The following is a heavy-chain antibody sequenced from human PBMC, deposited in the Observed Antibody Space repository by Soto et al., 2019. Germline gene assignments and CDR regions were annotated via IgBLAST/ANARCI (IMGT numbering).Heavy chain of an antibody. V-gene: IGHV1-46*01. CDR3: ARDLLVVVPATYYYDYGMDV. Sequence: GAAVKVSCKASGYTFTSYYMHWVRQAPGQGLEWMGIINPSGGSTSYAQKFQGRVTMTRDTSTSTVYMELSSLRSEDTAVYYCARDLLVVVPATYYYDYGMDVWGQGTTVTVSS. CDR2: INPSGGST. J-gene: IGHJ6*02. CDR1: GYTFTSYY. D-gene: IGHD2-2*01.